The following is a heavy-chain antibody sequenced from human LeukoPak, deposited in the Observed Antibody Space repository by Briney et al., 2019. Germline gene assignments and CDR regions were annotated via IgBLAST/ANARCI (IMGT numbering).Heavy chain of an antibody. Sequence: ASVKVSCKASGYTFTNHGISWVRQAPGQGLEWMGWVSAYNGNTNYAQSLQGRVAMTTDTSTTTAYMELRSLTSDDAAVYYCARDLGFSSSSATPLDYWGQGTLVTVSS. D-gene: IGHD6-6*01. CDR2: VSAYNGNT. J-gene: IGHJ4*02. CDR1: GYTFTNHG. CDR3: ARDLGFSSSSATPLDY. V-gene: IGHV1-18*01.